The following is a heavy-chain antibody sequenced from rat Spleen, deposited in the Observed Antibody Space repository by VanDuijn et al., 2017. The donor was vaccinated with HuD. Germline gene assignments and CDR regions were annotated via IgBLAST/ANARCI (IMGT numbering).Heavy chain of an antibody. CDR1: GFTFNNYW. CDR2: ITNTGGST. J-gene: IGHJ2*01. CDR3: TRRDSYVYYGLFHYFDY. V-gene: IGHV5-31*01. D-gene: IGHD1-6*01. Sequence: EVQLVESGGGLVQPGRSLKLSCVASGFTFNNYWMTWIRQAPGKGLEWVASITNTGGSTYYPDSVKGRFAISRDNAKSTLYLQMNSLRSEDTATYYCTRRDSYVYYGLFHYFDYWGQGVMVTVSS.